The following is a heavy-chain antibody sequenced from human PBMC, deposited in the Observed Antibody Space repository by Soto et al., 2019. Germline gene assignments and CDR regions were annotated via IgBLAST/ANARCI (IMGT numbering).Heavy chain of an antibody. V-gene: IGHV4-4*02. CDR1: GGSINSSNW. Sequence: QVQLQESGPGLVKPSGTLSLTCAVSGGSINSSNWWTWVRQPPGQGLEWIGEIYHSGRTNYNPSLKSRVTISIVTSKNQFSLKLASVTAAATAVYYCAGYYGSGSYYLDWFDPWGQGTLVTVSS. D-gene: IGHD3-10*01. CDR3: AGYYGSGSYYLDWFDP. J-gene: IGHJ5*02. CDR2: IYHSGRT.